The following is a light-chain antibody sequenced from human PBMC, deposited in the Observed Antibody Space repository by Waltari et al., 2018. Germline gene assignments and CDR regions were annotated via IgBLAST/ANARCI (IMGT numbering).Light chain of an antibody. CDR1: QGVNRF. V-gene: IGKV3-20*01. CDR3: QKYDRLPAT. CDR2: GAS. J-gene: IGKJ1*01. Sequence: SCRASQGVNRFLAWYQQKPGQSPRLLIYGASTRATGIPDRFSGSGSGTDFSLTISRLEPEDFAVYYCQKYDRLPATFGQGTKVEIK.